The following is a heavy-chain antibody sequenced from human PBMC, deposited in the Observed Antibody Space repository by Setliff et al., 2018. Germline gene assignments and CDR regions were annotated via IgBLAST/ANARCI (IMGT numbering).Heavy chain of an antibody. CDR2: INPKSAGT. V-gene: IGHV1-2*02. CDR3: ARGVSSGNSASGNFPNGGYLQQ. J-gene: IGHJ1*01. CDR1: GYTFINYN. Sequence: ASVKVSCKASGYTFINYNIHWVRQAPGQGLEWMGWINPKSAGTSSAQKFQGRVTMTRDTSISTAYMELSGLRSDDAAIYYCARGVSSGNSASGNFPNGGYLQQWGQGTPVTVSS. D-gene: IGHD3-22*01.